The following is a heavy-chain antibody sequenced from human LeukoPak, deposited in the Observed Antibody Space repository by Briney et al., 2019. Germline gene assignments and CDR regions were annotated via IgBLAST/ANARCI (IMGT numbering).Heavy chain of an antibody. CDR2: INPSGGST. V-gene: IGHV1-46*01. J-gene: IGHJ6*03. CDR1: GYTFTSYY. CDR3: ARDTGGYYYMDV. Sequence: ASVKVSCKASGYTFTSYYMHWVRQAPGQGLEWMGIINPSGGSTSYAQKFQGRVTMTRDTSTSTAYMELSSLRSEDTAVYYCARDTGGYYYMDVWGKGTTVTVSS. D-gene: IGHD1-14*01.